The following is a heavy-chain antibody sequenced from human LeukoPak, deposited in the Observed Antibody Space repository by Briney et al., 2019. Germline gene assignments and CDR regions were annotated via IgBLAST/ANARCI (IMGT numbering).Heavy chain of an antibody. CDR1: GFTFNNYP. Sequence: GGSLRLSCYTSGFTFNNYPMSWVRQAPGKGLEWVSAISNDGGDTKYADSVKGRFTICRDNSRNTLYLQMRSLRVEDTAIYYCGRDWKLDYWGQGSLVTVSS. CDR3: GRDWKLDY. V-gene: IGHV3-23*01. CDR2: ISNDGGDT. J-gene: IGHJ4*02. D-gene: IGHD1-1*01.